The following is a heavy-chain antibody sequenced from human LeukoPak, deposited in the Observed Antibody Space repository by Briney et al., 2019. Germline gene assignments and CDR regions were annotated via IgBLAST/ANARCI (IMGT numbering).Heavy chain of an antibody. V-gene: IGHV3-21*04. D-gene: IGHD4-17*01. CDR2: ISSSSSYI. CDR3: ARGLDYGDLIYYFDY. J-gene: IGHJ4*02. Sequence: GGSLRLSCAASGFTFSSYSMNWVRQAPGKGLEWVSSISSSSSYIYYADSVKGRFTISRDNAKNSLYLQMNSLRAEDTALYYCARGLDYGDLIYYFDYWGQGTLVTVSS. CDR1: GFTFSSYS.